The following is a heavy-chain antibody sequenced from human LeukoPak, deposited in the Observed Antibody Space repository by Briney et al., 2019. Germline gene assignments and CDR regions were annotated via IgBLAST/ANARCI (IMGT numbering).Heavy chain of an antibody. Sequence: GGSQRPSCAASGFTISSYAMSWVRQAPGKGLEWVSSISSSSSYIYYADSVKGRFTISRDNAKNSLYLQMNSLRAEDTAVYYCASSRVDIVATGGYWGQGTQVTVSS. CDR3: ASSRVDIVATGGY. CDR2: ISSSSSYI. D-gene: IGHD5-12*01. J-gene: IGHJ4*02. V-gene: IGHV3-21*01. CDR1: GFTISSYA.